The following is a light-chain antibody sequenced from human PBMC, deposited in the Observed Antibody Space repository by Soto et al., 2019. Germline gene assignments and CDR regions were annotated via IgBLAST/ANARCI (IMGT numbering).Light chain of an antibody. J-gene: IGKJ2*01. CDR2: DAS. V-gene: IGKV1-33*01. Sequence: DIPMTQSPSSLSASVGDRVTITCQASQDISDSLNWYQQKPGKAPKILIYDASNLETGVPSRFSGSGSSADFTFTIIGLQPEDIATYYCQQYANLPYTFGQGTKLEIK. CDR3: QQYANLPYT. CDR1: QDISDS.